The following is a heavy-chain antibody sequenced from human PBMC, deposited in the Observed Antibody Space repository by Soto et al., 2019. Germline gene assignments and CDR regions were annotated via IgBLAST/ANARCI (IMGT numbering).Heavy chain of an antibody. V-gene: IGHV3-7*05. CDR3: ASGIDP. Sequence: ESGGDLVQPGGSXXXXCXXXXXXXXXXWMNWVRQAPGKGLEWVANIKPDGSETAYVDSVKGRFTISRDNAKKFLYLQMNSLRVDDTAVYYCASGIDPWGQGTLVTVSS. CDR2: IKPDGSET. CDR1: XXXXXXXW. J-gene: IGHJ5*02.